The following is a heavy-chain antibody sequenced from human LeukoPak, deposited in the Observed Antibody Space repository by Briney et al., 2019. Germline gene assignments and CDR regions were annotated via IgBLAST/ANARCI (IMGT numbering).Heavy chain of an antibody. D-gene: IGHD5-18*01. CDR2: IYYSGST. Sequence: PSETLSLTCTVSGGSISSYYWSWLRQPPGKGLEWIGYIYYSGSTNNNPSLKSRGTISVDKSKNQISLKLRSVTAADTAVYYSARGVSRGYSYGRYYMDVWGKGTTVTVS. J-gene: IGHJ6*03. CDR3: ARGVSRGYSYGRYYMDV. V-gene: IGHV4-59*01. CDR1: GGSISSYY.